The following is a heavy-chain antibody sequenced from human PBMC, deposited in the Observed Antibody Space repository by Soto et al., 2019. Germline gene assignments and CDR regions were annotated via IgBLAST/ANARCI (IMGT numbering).Heavy chain of an antibody. Sequence: EVQLVESGGGVVRPGGSLRLSCAASGFTFDDYGMNWVRQIPGKGLEWVSGINWDGARKAYADSVKGRFTISRDNAKKSLYLQMNSLRAEETASYYWASTTDLDYYFHMDVWGQGTTVTVSS. CDR1: GFTFDDYG. CDR3: ASTTDLDYYFHMDV. J-gene: IGHJ6*02. CDR2: INWDGARK. V-gene: IGHV3-20*04.